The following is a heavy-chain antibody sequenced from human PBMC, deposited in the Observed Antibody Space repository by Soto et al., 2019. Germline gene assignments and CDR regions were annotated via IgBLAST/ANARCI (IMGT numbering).Heavy chain of an antibody. D-gene: IGHD6-6*01. CDR1: GYTFTSYG. J-gene: IGHJ6*03. V-gene: IGHV1-18*01. Sequence: QVQLVQSGAEVKKPGASVKVSCKASGYTFTSYGISWVRQAPGQGLEWMGWISAYNGNTNYAQKLQGRVTMTTDTATSTGYMELRSLRSDDTAVYYCARWLGYSSSGVYYYYMDVWGKGTTVTVSS. CDR2: ISAYNGNT. CDR3: ARWLGYSSSGVYYYYMDV.